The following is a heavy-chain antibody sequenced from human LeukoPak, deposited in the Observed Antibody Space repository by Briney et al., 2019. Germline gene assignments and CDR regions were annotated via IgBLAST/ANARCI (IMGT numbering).Heavy chain of an antibody. CDR2: ISYDGSNK. Sequence: GGSLRLSCAASGFTFSSYAMHWVRQAPGKGLEWVAVISYDGSNKYYADSVKGRFTISRDNSKNTLYLQMNSLRAEDTAVYYCAGDLAYCGGDCYPGVFDYWGQGTLVTVSS. D-gene: IGHD2-21*02. CDR3: AGDLAYCGGDCYPGVFDY. CDR1: GFTFSSYA. V-gene: IGHV3-30-3*01. J-gene: IGHJ4*02.